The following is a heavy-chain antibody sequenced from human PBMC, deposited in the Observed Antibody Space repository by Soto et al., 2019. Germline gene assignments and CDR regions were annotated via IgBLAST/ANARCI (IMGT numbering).Heavy chain of an antibody. J-gene: IGHJ6*02. CDR3: AKGNLYDPLKYGMDV. CDR2: ISDSGDTT. D-gene: IGHD2-8*01. V-gene: IGHV3-23*01. CDR1: GFTFSSYD. Sequence: PGGSLRLSCAASGFTFSSYDMSWVRQAPGKGLEWVSVISDSGDTTHYVDSVKGRFTTSRDNSKNTLFLQMNTLRADDTAVYFCAKGNLYDPLKYGMDVWRQGTTVTVSS.